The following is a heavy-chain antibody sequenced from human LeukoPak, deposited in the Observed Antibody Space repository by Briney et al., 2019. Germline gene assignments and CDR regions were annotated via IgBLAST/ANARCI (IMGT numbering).Heavy chain of an antibody. J-gene: IGHJ4*02. D-gene: IGHD5-24*01. CDR3: ARETRFRWTVY. V-gene: IGHV3-11*04. CDR1: GFTFSDYY. CDR2: ISSSGSTI. Sequence: KPGGSLRLSCAASGFTFSDYYMSWIRQAPGKGLEWLSYISSSGSTIYYADSVKGRFTISRDNAKNSLYMQMNSQRAGDTAVYYCARETRFRWTVYWGRGTLVTV.